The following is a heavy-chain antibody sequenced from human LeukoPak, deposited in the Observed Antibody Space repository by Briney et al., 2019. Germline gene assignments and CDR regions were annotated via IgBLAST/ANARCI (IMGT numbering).Heavy chain of an antibody. CDR1: GGSISSYY. CDR2: IYYSGST. CDR3: ARLGSGSYRD. D-gene: IGHD3-10*01. J-gene: IGHJ4*02. Sequence: KTSETLSLTCTVSGGSISSYYWSWIRQPPGKGLEWIGYIYYSGSTNYNPSLKSRVTISVDTSKNQFSLKLSSVTAADTAVYYCARLGSGSYRDWGRGTLVTVSS. V-gene: IGHV4-59*01.